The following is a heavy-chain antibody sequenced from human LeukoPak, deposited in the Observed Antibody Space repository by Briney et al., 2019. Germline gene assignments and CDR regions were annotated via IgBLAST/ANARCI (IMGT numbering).Heavy chain of an antibody. CDR1: GFTFSSYW. J-gene: IGHJ3*02. Sequence: GGSLRLSCAASGFTFSSYWMHWVRHAPGKGLVWVSRIKTDGSRTHYADFAQGRFTISRDNAKNTLYLQMTSLRAEDTAVYYCARDGHEFRAFDIWGQGTMVTVSP. CDR2: IKTDGSRT. CDR3: ARDGHEFRAFDI. V-gene: IGHV3-74*01.